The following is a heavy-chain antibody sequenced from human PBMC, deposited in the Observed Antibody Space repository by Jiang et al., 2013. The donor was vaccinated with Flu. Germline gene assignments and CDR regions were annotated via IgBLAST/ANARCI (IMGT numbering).Heavy chain of an antibody. Sequence: SGAEVKKPGSSVKVSCKASGGTFSSYAISWVRQAPGQGLEWMGGIIPIFNTANYAQKFQGRVTITADKSTSTAYMELSSLRSEDTAVYYCAREITIFGVVYYGMDVWGQGTTVTVSS. V-gene: IGHV1-69*06. J-gene: IGHJ6*02. CDR1: GGTFSSYA. CDR2: IIPIFNTA. D-gene: IGHD3-3*01. CDR3: AREITIFGVVYYGMDV.